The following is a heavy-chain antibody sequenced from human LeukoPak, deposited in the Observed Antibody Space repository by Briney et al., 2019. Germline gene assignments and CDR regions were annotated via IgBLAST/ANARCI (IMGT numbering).Heavy chain of an antibody. V-gene: IGHV1-69*13. CDR1: GYTFTSYA. CDR3: ARPDYSNPYYYYMDV. CDR2: IIPIFGTA. Sequence: SVKVSCKASGYTFTSYAMHWVRQAPGQGLEWMGGIIPIFGTANYAQKFQGRVTITADESTSTAYMELSSLRSEDTAVYYCARPDYSNPYYYYMDVWGKGTTVTVSS. J-gene: IGHJ6*03. D-gene: IGHD4-11*01.